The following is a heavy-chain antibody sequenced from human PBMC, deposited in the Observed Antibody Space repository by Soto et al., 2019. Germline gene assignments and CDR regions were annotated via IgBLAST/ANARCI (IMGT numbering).Heavy chain of an antibody. J-gene: IGHJ6*02. Sequence: QVQPVQSGAEVKKPGSSVKVSCKASGGTFSSYTISWVRQAPGQGLEWMGRIIPILGIANYAQKFQGRVTITADKSTSTAYMELSSLRSEDTAVYYCARDLGRDYYDSSGYYYGMDVWGQGTTVTVSS. CDR3: ARDLGRDYYDSSGYYYGMDV. D-gene: IGHD3-22*01. CDR1: GGTFSSYT. V-gene: IGHV1-69*08. CDR2: IIPILGIA.